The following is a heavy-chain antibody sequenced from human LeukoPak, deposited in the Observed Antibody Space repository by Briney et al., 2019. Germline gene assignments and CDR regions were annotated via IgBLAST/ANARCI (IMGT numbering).Heavy chain of an antibody. J-gene: IGHJ6*03. CDR1: GYTFTGYY. V-gene: IGHV1-2*02. Sequence: ASVKVSCKASGYTFTGYYMHWVRQAHGQGLEWMGWINPNSGGTNYAQKFQGRVTMTRDTSISTAYMELSRLRSDDTAVYYCARVDHYYYYYMDVWGKGTTVTVSS. CDR3: ARVDHYYYYYMDV. CDR2: INPNSGGT.